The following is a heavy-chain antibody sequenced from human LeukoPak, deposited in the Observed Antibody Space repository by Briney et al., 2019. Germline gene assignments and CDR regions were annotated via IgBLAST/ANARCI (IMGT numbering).Heavy chain of an antibody. D-gene: IGHD6-13*01. J-gene: IGHJ6*03. CDR1: GGTFSSYA. Sequence: ASVKVSCKASGGTFSSYAISWVRQAPGQGLEWMGGIIPIFGTANYAQKFQGRVTITADESTSTAYMELSSLRSEDTAVYYCARSGSSSWLNYYYYYMDVWGKGTTVTVSS. CDR2: IIPIFGTA. CDR3: ARSGSSSWLNYYYYYMDV. V-gene: IGHV1-69*13.